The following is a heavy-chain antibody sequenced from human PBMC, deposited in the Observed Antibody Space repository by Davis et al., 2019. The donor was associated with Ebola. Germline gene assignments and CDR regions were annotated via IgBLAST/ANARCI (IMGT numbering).Heavy chain of an antibody. Sequence: PGGSLRLSCAASGFTFSSYSMNWVRQAPGKGLEWVSSISSSSSYIYYADSVKGRFTISGDNAENSLYLQMNSLRAEDTAVYYCARDYYDSSGYLYAEYFQHWGQGTLVTVSS. V-gene: IGHV3-21*01. J-gene: IGHJ1*01. D-gene: IGHD3-22*01. CDR1: GFTFSSYS. CDR3: ARDYYDSSGYLYAEYFQH. CDR2: ISSSSSYI.